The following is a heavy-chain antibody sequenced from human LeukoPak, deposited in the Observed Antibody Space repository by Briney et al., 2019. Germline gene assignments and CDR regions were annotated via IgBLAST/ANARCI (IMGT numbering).Heavy chain of an antibody. CDR2: IKEEGSQN. J-gene: IGHJ6*02. Sequence: GPLRLSCVTPGFTFSESWMSWFGRAPGKGLEWVAVIKEEGSQNDSVASVEGRFTISRDNAKNSLYLQMHSLRAEDTSVYYCATYSNWVAGDVWGQATTVSVSS. CDR3: ATYSNWVAGDV. CDR1: GFTFSESW. V-gene: IGHV3-7*01. D-gene: IGHD7-27*01.